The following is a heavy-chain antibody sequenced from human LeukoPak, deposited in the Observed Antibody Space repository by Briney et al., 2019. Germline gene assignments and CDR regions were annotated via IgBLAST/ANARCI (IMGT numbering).Heavy chain of an antibody. J-gene: IGHJ4*02. CDR2: IYYSGNT. D-gene: IGHD5-18*01. CDR3: ARTDSYGYVHDY. CDR1: GGSISSSSYY. Sequence: SETLSLTCTVSGGSISSSSYYWGWIRQPPGKGLEWIGSIYYSGNTYPNPSLKSRVTMSVDTSKNQFSLKLSSVTAVDTAVYYCARTDSYGYVHDYWGQGTLVTVSS. V-gene: IGHV4-39*07.